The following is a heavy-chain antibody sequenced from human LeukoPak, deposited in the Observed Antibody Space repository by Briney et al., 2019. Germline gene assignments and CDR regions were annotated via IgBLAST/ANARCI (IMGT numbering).Heavy chain of an antibody. V-gene: IGHV1-18*01. Sequence: ASVKVSCKASGYTFTSYGISWVRQAPGQGLEWMGWISAYNGNTNYAQKLQGRVTMTTDTSTSTAYMELRSLRSDDTAVYYCARDRRYYYDGSGPGFDPWGQGTLVTVSS. CDR2: ISAYNGNT. CDR1: GYTFTSYG. D-gene: IGHD3-22*01. CDR3: ARDRRYYYDGSGPGFDP. J-gene: IGHJ5*02.